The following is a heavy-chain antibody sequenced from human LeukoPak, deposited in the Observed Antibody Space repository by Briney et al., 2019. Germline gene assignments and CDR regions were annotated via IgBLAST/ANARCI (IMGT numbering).Heavy chain of an antibody. CDR2: INPNNGGT. CDR3: ARGNFYASGNYCLDWLDS. CDR1: GYTFTDHL. D-gene: IGHD3-10*01. Sequence: ASVKVSCKASGYTFTDHLIHWVRQAPGQGLEWMGSINPNNGGTNYAQKFQGRVTMTRDTSISTAYVDLSRLRSDDTAVYFCARGNFYASGNYCLDWLDSWGQGTLVTVSS. V-gene: IGHV1-2*02. J-gene: IGHJ5*01.